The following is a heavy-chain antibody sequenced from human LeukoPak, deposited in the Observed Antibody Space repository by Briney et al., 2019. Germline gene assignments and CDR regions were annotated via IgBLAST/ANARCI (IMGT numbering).Heavy chain of an antibody. D-gene: IGHD4-23*01. J-gene: IGHJ4*02. CDR1: GGSISSSSYY. Sequence: SETLSLTRTVSGGSISSSSYYWGWIRQPPGKGLEWIGSIYYSENTYYNPSLKSRVTISVDTSKNQFSLKLSSVTAADTAVYYCARSFGAPGSTTVVTRDPFYNYFDYWGQGTLVTVSS. V-gene: IGHV4-39*07. CDR3: ARSFGAPGSTTVVTRDPFYNYFDY. CDR2: IYYSENT.